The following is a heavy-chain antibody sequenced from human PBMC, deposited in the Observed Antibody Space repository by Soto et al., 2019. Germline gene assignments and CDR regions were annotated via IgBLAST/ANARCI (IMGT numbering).Heavy chain of an antibody. CDR1: GFPFSDHA. J-gene: IGHJ5*02. D-gene: IGHD3-10*02. V-gene: IGHV3-23*01. CDR2: ITGRGDST. CDR3: AKDLYVPPPSWWLDP. Sequence: EVQLLESGGGLVQPGGSLRLSCAASGFPFSDHAMHWVRQTPGKGLEWVSAITGRGDSTYYADSVKGRFTISRDNSESTLYLEMVSERHEDAAVYHCAKDLYVPPPSWWLDPWGQGTEVTVSS.